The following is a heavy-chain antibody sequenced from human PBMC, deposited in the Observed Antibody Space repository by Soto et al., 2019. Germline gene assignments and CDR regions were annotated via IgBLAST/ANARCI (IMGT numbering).Heavy chain of an antibody. CDR3: ARGGWGPPFDF. D-gene: IGHD3-16*01. V-gene: IGHV1-8*01. J-gene: IGHJ4*02. Sequence: ASVKVSCKASGYTFSSYDLNWVRQASGQGLEWMGWMNPNTGNTGYAQRFQDRVKMTRNTSISTAYLELSSLRSEDTAVYFCARGGWGPPFDFWCQGTPVTVSS. CDR1: GYTFSSYD. CDR2: MNPNTGNT.